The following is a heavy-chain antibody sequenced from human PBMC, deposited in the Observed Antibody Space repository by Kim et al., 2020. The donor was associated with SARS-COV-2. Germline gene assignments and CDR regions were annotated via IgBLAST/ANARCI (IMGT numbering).Heavy chain of an antibody. CDR1: GYSFTSYW. CDR2: IYPGDSDT. CDR3: ARHGFVDIVATIESPYGMDV. Sequence: GESLKISCKGSGYSFTSYWIGWVRQMPGKGLEWMGIIYPGDSDTRYSPSFQGQVTISADKSISTAYLQWSGLKASDTAMYYCARHGFVDIVATIESPYGMDVWGQGTTVTVSS. D-gene: IGHD5-12*01. V-gene: IGHV5-51*01. J-gene: IGHJ6*02.